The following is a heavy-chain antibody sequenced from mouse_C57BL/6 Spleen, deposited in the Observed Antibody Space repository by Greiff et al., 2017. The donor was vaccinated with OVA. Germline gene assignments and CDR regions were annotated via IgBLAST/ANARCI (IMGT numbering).Heavy chain of an antibody. J-gene: IGHJ1*03. CDR1: GYSITSDY. CDR2: ISYSGST. V-gene: IGHV3-8*01. CDR3: ARIYGSSYDWYFDV. Sequence: EVKLVESGPGLAKPSQTLSLTCSVTGYSITSDYWNWIRKFPGNKLEYMGYISYSGSTYYNPSLKSRNSITRDTSKNQYYLQLNSVTTEDTATYYCARIYGSSYDWYFDVWGTGTTVTVSS. D-gene: IGHD1-1*01.